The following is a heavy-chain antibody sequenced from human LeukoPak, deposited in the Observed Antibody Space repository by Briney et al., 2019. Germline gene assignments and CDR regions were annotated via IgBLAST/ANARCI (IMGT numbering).Heavy chain of an antibody. CDR1: GGSISSSSYY. CDR2: VYNGGYT. D-gene: IGHD2-21*02. Sequence: SETLSLTCTVSGGSISSSSYYWGWIRQPPGKGLEWIGRVYNGGYTTYNPSLKSRVSMSVDTSKNQFSLELTSVTAADTAVYYCASEQLVTYYFDNWGQGTLVTVSS. V-gene: IGHV4-39*07. J-gene: IGHJ4*02. CDR3: ASEQLVTYYFDN.